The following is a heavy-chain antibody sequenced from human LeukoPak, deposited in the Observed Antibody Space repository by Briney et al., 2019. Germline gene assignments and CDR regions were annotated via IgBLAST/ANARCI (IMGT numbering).Heavy chain of an antibody. CDR2: IKQDGSEK. J-gene: IGHJ3*02. CDR3: ARAWGIAVNDAFNI. D-gene: IGHD6-19*01. Sequence: GGTLRLSCAASGFTFNTYGMSWVRQAPGKGLEWVANIKQDGSEKYYVDSVKGRFTISRDNAKNSLYLQMNSLRAEDTAVYYCARAWGIAVNDAFNIWGQGTMVTVSS. CDR1: GFTFNTYG. V-gene: IGHV3-7*04.